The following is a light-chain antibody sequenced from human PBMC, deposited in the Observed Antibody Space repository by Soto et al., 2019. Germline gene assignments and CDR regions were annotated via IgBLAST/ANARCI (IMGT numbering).Light chain of an antibody. CDR2: AAS. CDR3: QNYNSAPLT. CDR1: QDISNY. Sequence: DIQMTQSPSSLSASVGDRVTITCRASQDISNYLAWYQQKPGKVPQVLIFAASTLQSGVPSRFSGSASGTDFTLTISSPQPEDVATYYCQNYNSAPLTLGGGTKVEIK. V-gene: IGKV1-27*01. J-gene: IGKJ4*01.